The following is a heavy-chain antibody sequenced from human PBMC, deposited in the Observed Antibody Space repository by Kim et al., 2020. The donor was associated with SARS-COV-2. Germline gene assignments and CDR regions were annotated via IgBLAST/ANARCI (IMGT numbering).Heavy chain of an antibody. Sequence: ASVKVSCKTSGSSFIHYYVNWVRQAPGQGLEWMGRLNPDTGVTNYAQKFQGRMTMSGDTSIKTAYLDLRSLKSDDTAIYYCARLVTRQDFWGQGTLVIV. CDR2: LNPDTGVT. CDR3: ARLVTRQDF. V-gene: IGHV1-2*06. J-gene: IGHJ1*01. CDR1: GSSFIHYY.